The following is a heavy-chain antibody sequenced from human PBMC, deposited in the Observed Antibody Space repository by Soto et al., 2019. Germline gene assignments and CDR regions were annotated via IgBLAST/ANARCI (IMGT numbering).Heavy chain of an antibody. CDR2: LSSDGFGA. CDR3: ARDLGGPDY. Sequence: PGGSLRLSCAASGFSLSPYWMHWVRQVPGGGMEWVARLSSDGFGAAYADSVKGRFFISRDIARNTLSLQMNSLRADDTAVYYCARDLGGPDYWGRGTSVTVS. D-gene: IGHD3-16*01. CDR1: GFSLSPYW. J-gene: IGHJ4*02. V-gene: IGHV3-74*03.